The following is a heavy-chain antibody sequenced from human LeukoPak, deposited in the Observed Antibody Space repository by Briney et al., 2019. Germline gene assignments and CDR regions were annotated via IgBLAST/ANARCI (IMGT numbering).Heavy chain of an antibody. D-gene: IGHD3-9*01. CDR1: GGSISSYY. J-gene: IGHJ4*02. V-gene: IGHV4-4*07. CDR2: IYTRGST. Sequence: SETLSLTCTVSGGSISSYYWSWIRQPAGKGPEWIGRIYTRGSTNYNPSLKSRVTISVDTSKNQFSLKLSSVTAADTAVYYCARLDWAPGNFDSWGQGTLVTVSS. CDR3: ARLDWAPGNFDS.